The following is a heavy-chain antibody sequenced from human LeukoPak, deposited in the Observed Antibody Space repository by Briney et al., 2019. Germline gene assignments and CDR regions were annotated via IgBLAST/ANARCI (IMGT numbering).Heavy chain of an antibody. J-gene: IGHJ4*02. Sequence: SETLPLTCTVSGASIYSSDHYWAWIRQPPGKGLEFIGNISYSGRTNYNPSLKSRVTVSVDTSKNRFSLRLSSVTAADTAVYYCASQGAGTVITDYWGQGILVTVSS. CDR1: GASIYSSDHY. CDR3: ASQGAGTVITDY. D-gene: IGHD4-17*01. CDR2: ISYSGRT. V-gene: IGHV4-39*01.